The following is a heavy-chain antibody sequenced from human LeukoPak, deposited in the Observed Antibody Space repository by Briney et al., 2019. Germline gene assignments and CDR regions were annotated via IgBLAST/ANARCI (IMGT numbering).Heavy chain of an antibody. D-gene: IGHD6-13*01. Sequence: SGGSLRLSCAASGFTFSSYSMNWVRQAPGKGLEWVSGINWNGGSIGYADSVKGRFTISRDNAKNSLYLQMNSLRVEDTALYHCARGADPSSSYPGPDHYYYYMDVWGKGTTVTVSS. J-gene: IGHJ6*03. V-gene: IGHV3-20*01. CDR1: GFTFSSYS. CDR3: ARGADPSSSYPGPDHYYYYMDV. CDR2: INWNGGSI.